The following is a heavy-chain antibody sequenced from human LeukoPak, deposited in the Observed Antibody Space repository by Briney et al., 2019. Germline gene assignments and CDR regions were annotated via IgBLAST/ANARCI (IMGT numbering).Heavy chain of an antibody. J-gene: IGHJ3*02. V-gene: IGHV4-59*01. CDR2: IYYNGST. Sequence: SETLSLTCTVSGGSISSYYWSWIRQPPGKGLEWIGYIYYNGSTNYNPSLKSRVTISVDTSKNQFSLKLSSVTAADTAAYYCARSHGTGGYYDILTGYYTPSFAFDIWGQGTMVTVSS. CDR1: GGSISSYY. D-gene: IGHD3-9*01. CDR3: ARSHGTGGYYDILTGYYTPSFAFDI.